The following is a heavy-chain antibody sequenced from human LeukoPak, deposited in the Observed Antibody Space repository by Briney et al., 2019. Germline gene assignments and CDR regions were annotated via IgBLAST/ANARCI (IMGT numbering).Heavy chain of an antibody. V-gene: IGHV4-61*02. CDR3: ARAIAAAGLNYFDY. CDR2: IYTSGST. J-gene: IGHJ4*02. D-gene: IGHD6-13*01. Sequence: PSETLSLTSTVSGGSISSGSYYWSWIRQPAGKGLEWIGRIYTSGSTNYNPSLKSRVTISVDTSKNQFSLKLSSVTAADTAVYYCARAIAAAGLNYFDYWGQGTLVTVSS. CDR1: GGSISSGSYY.